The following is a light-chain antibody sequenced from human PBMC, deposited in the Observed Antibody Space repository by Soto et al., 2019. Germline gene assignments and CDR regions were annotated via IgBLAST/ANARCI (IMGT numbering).Light chain of an antibody. CDR3: HQRINWPSYT. CDR1: QSVSSY. Sequence: EIVLTQSPATLSLSPGERATLSCRASQSVSSYLAWYQQKPGQAPRLLIYDASNRATGIPARFSGSGSGTDVPLTISRLEPEDFARYYCHQRINWPSYTLGQWTKRQIK. CDR2: DAS. J-gene: IGKJ2*01. V-gene: IGKV3-11*01.